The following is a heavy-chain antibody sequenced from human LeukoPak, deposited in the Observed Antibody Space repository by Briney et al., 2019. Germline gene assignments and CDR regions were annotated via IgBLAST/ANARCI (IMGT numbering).Heavy chain of an antibody. Sequence: GASVKVSCKASGYTFTGYYMHWVRQAPGQGLEWMGRINPTSGGTNYAQKFQGRVTMTRNTSISTAYMELSRLRSDDTAVYYCARDPYYDSSGYNWFDPWGQGTLVTVSS. CDR1: GYTFTGYY. CDR3: ARDPYYDSSGYNWFDP. V-gene: IGHV1-2*06. CDR2: INPTSGGT. D-gene: IGHD3-22*01. J-gene: IGHJ5*02.